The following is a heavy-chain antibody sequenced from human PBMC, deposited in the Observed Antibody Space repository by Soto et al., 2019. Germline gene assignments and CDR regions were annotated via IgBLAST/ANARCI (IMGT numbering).Heavy chain of an antibody. CDR3: ARQNYDFWSGYPYYYYYGMDV. J-gene: IGHJ6*02. CDR2: IIPIFGTA. V-gene: IGHV1-69*13. Sequence: SVKVSCKASGGTFSSYAISWVLQAPGQGLEWMGGIIPIFGTANYAQKFQGRVTITADESTSTAYMELSSLRSEDTAVYYCARQNYDFWSGYPYYYYYGMDVWGQGTTVTVSS. CDR1: GGTFSSYA. D-gene: IGHD3-3*01.